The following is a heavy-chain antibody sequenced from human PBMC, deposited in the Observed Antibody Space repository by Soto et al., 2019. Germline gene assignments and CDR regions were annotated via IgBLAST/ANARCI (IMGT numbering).Heavy chain of an antibody. CDR3: ARSLVGATTLGFDD. CDR2: IYYSGST. V-gene: IGHV4-39*01. J-gene: IGHJ4*02. CDR1: GGSISSSSYY. Sequence: PSETLSLTCTVSGGSISSSSYYWGWIRQPPGKGLEWIGSIYYSGSTYYNPSLKSRVTISVDTSKNQFSLKLSSVTAADTAVYYCARSLVGATTLGFDDWGQRTQVTVSS. D-gene: IGHD1-26*01.